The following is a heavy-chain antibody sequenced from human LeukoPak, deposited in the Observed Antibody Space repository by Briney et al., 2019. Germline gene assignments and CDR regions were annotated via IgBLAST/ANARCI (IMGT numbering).Heavy chain of an antibody. D-gene: IGHD3-3*01. CDR3: ARITYYDFWSGPPHMDV. Sequence: GGSLRLSCAASGFTFSSYSMNWVRQAPGKGLEWVSYISSSSSTIYYADSVKGRFTISRDNAKNSLYLQMNSLRAEDTAVYYCARITYYDFWSGPPHMDVWGKGTTVIVSS. CDR2: ISSSSSTI. J-gene: IGHJ6*03. V-gene: IGHV3-48*01. CDR1: GFTFSSYS.